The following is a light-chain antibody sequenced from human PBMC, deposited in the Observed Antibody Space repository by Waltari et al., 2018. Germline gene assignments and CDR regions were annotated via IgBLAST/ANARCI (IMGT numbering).Light chain of an antibody. CDR3: QQYNNWPPLYT. CDR2: DTS. V-gene: IGKV3-15*01. J-gene: IGKJ2*01. CDR1: QSISTN. Sequence: IVMTHSPAPLSMSPGERATLSCRASQSISTNLAWYQQRPGQAPRLLIYDTSTRATGIPVKFSGSGSGTEFTLTISDLQPEDFAVYYCQQYNNWPPLYTFGQGTKLDIK.